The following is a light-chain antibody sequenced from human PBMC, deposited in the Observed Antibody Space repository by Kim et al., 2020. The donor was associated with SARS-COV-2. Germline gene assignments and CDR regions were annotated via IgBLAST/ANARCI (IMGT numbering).Light chain of an antibody. Sequence: SYELTQPPSVSVSPGKTASITCSGDKLGDKYARWYQQKPGQSPVVVIYQDSNRPSGIPERFSGSNSGNTATLTISGTQAMDEADYYCQAWDRRTHLVFGGETNLTVL. CDR2: QDS. V-gene: IGLV3-1*01. CDR1: KLGDKY. J-gene: IGLJ3*02. CDR3: QAWDRRTHLV.